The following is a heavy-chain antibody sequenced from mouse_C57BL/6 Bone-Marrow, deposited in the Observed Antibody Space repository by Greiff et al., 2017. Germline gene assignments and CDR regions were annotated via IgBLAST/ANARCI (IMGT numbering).Heavy chain of an antibody. V-gene: IGHV1-59*01. D-gene: IGHD1-3*01. CDR1: GYTFTSYW. Sequence: QVQLQQPGAELVRPGTSVKLSCKASGYTFTSYWMHWVKQRPGQGLEWIGVIDPSDSYTNYNQKFKGKATLTVDPSSSTAYMQLSSLTSEDSAVYYCAREWNPPYFDYWGQGTTLTVSS. CDR2: IDPSDSYT. J-gene: IGHJ2*01. CDR3: AREWNPPYFDY.